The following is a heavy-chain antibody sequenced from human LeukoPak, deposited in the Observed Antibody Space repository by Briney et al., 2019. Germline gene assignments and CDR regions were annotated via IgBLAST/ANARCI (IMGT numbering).Heavy chain of an antibody. V-gene: IGHV4-4*09. CDR3: ARHFRKDYPDSGSSQYFHYIDV. J-gene: IGHJ6*03. CDR1: GGSMSDHY. D-gene: IGHD3-10*01. Sequence: SETLSLTRAVSGGSMSDHYWSWIRQTPGTTLEWIGYIYATGNTNYNPSLKGRVTISLDTSKNHFSLRLSSVTAADTALYYCARHFRKDYPDSGSSQYFHYIDVWGKGTTVTVSS. CDR2: IYATGNT.